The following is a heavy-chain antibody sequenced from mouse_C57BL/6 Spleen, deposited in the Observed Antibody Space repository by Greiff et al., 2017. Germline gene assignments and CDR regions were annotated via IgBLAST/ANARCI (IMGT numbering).Heavy chain of an antibody. Sequence: VQLQQSGAELVRPGASVKLSCKASGYTFTDYYINWVKQRPGQGLEWIARIYPGSGNTYYNEKFKGKATLTASKSSSTAYMQLSSLTSEDSAVYFCARRDRYGNYFDYWGQGTTLTVSS. CDR1: GYTFTDYY. D-gene: IGHD2-10*02. V-gene: IGHV1-76*01. CDR3: ARRDRYGNYFDY. J-gene: IGHJ2*01. CDR2: IYPGSGNT.